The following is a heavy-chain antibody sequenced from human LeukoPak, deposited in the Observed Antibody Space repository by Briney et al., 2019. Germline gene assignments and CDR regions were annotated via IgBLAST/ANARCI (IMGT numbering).Heavy chain of an antibody. J-gene: IGHJ6*03. Sequence: ASVKVSCKASGYTSTGYYMHWVRQAPGQGLEWMGWISPNSGGTNYAQKFQGRVTMTRDTSISTAYMELSRLRSDDTAVYYCARLVRNYYYYMDVWGKGTTVTISS. CDR3: ARLVRNYYYYMDV. CDR1: GYTSTGYY. V-gene: IGHV1-2*02. D-gene: IGHD3-10*01. CDR2: ISPNSGGT.